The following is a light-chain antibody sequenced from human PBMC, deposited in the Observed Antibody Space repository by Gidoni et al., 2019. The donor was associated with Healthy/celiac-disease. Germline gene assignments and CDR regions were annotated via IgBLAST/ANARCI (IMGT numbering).Light chain of an antibody. V-gene: IGLV2-14*03. CDR2: DVS. J-gene: IGLJ1*01. CDR1: SSDVGGYNY. Sequence: QSALTQPASVSGSPGQSITISCTGTSSDVGGYNYVSWYQQHPGNAPKLMIYDVSNRPSGVSNRFSCSKSGNTASLTISGLQAEDEADYYCSSYTSSSTYVFGTGTKVTVL. CDR3: SSYTSSSTYV.